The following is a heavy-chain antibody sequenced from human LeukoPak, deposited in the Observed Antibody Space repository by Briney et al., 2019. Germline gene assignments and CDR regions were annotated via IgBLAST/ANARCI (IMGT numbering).Heavy chain of an antibody. CDR1: GFTFSSYA. D-gene: IGHD1-26*01. J-gene: IGHJ3*02. Sequence: PGGSLRLSCAASGFTFSSYAMHWVRQAPGKGLEWVAVISYDGSNKYYADSVKGRFTISRDNSKNSLYLQMNSLRAEDTALYYCAKGMGGSYGGDAFDIWGQGTMVTVSS. CDR2: ISYDGSNK. CDR3: AKGMGGSYGGDAFDI. V-gene: IGHV3-30-3*01.